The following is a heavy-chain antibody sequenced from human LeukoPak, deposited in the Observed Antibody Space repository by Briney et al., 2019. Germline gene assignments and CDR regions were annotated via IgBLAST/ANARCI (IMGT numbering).Heavy chain of an antibody. CDR1: SGSFSGYY. CDR2: FNHNWGA. V-gene: IGHV4-34*01. J-gene: IGHJ4*02. Sequence: SETLSLTCAVYSGSFSGYYWTWFRKPPGKGLEWIGEFNHNWGAKYNPSLKSRVTISVHTSNNHLSLSLNSVTTADTAVYYCAASLWFGIYPDYWGQGSLVTVSS. D-gene: IGHD3-10*01. CDR3: AASLWFGIYPDY.